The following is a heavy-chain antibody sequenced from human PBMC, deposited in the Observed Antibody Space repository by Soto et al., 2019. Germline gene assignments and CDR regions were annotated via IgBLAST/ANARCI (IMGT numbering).Heavy chain of an antibody. Sequence: ASVKVSCKASGYTFTSYGISWVRQAPGQGLEWMGWISAYNGNTNYAQKLQGRVTMTTDTSTSTAYMELRSLRSDDTAVYYCAREQDFTNGVCRNYYYYYYGMDVWGQGTTVTVSS. D-gene: IGHD2-8*01. CDR1: GYTFTSYG. CDR3: AREQDFTNGVCRNYYYYYYGMDV. J-gene: IGHJ6*02. V-gene: IGHV1-18*01. CDR2: ISAYNGNT.